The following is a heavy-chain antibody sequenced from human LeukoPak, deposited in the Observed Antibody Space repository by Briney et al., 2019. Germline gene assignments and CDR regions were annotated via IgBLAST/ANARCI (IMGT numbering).Heavy chain of an antibody. D-gene: IGHD3-22*01. V-gene: IGHV1-18*01. J-gene: IGHJ4*02. CDR3: AREARLSYYDSSGYYGY. CDR2: ISAYNGNT. CDR1: GYTFTSYG. Sequence: ASVKVSCKASGYTFTSYGISWVRQAPGQGLEWMGWISAYNGNTNYAQKLQGRVTMTTDTSTSTAYMELRSLRSDDTAVYYCAREARLSYYDSSGYYGYWGQGTLVTVSS.